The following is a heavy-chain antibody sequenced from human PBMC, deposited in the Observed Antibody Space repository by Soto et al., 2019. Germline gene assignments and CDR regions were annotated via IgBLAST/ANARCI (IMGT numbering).Heavy chain of an antibody. Sequence: PGGSVRLSCAASGFTFSSYAMSWVRQAPGKGLEWVSAISGSGGSTYYADSVKGRFTISRDNSKNTLYLQMNSLRAEDTAVYYCAKDSNIVVVVAATDYWGQGTLVTVSS. D-gene: IGHD2-15*01. CDR1: GFTFSSYA. V-gene: IGHV3-23*01. J-gene: IGHJ4*02. CDR2: ISGSGGST. CDR3: AKDSNIVVVVAATDY.